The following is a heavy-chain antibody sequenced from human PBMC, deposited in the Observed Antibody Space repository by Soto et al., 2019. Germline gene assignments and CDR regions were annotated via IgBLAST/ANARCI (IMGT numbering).Heavy chain of an antibody. CDR2: IHYSGST. CDR1: GGSISIGTDY. CDR3: ARSSTSANYFDY. D-gene: IGHD2-2*01. Sequence: ASETLSLTCDVSGGSISIGTDYWGWIRQPPGKGLEWIGNIHYSGSTNYNPSLKSRLTISVDTSKNQFSLKLSSVTAADTAVYHCARSSTSANYFDYWGQGTLVTVSS. J-gene: IGHJ4*02. V-gene: IGHV4-39*07.